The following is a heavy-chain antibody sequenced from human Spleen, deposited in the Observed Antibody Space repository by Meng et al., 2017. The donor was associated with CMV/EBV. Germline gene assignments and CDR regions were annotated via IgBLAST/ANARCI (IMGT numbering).Heavy chain of an antibody. CDR1: GSITGGDYY. D-gene: IGHD1-26*01. Sequence: GSITGGDYYWSWIRQPPGKGLEWIGYIYYNGNTYYNPSLKSRVTISVDTSTNQFSLKLNSVTAADTAVYYCARELPTSEWGAGIDYWGQGTLVTVSS. V-gene: IGHV4-30-4*08. J-gene: IGHJ4*02. CDR3: ARELPTSEWGAGIDY. CDR2: IYYNGNT.